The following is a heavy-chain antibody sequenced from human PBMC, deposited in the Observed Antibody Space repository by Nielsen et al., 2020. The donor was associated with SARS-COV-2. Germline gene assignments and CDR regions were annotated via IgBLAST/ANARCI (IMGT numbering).Heavy chain of an antibody. V-gene: IGHV3-7*01. CDR3: ARGRVSEDY. D-gene: IGHD5/OR15-5a*01. CDR1: GFTFSSYW. CDR2: IKQDGSEK. Sequence: GGSLRLSCAASGFTFSSYWMNWVRQAPGKGLEWVANIKQDGSEKYYGDSVKGRFTISRDNAKNSLYLQMSSLRDEDTAVYYCARGRVSEDYWGQGTLVTVSS. J-gene: IGHJ4*02.